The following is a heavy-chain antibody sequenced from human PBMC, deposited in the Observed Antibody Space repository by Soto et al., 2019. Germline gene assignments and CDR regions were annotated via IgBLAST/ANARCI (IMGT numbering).Heavy chain of an antibody. CDR2: ISAYNGNT. CDR1: GYTFTSYG. Sequence: ASVKVSCKASGYTFTSYGISWVRQAPGQGLEWVGWISAYNGNTNYAQKLQGRVTMTTDTSTSTAYMELRSLRSDDTAVYYCARDLRPYYYYYMDVCGKGTTVTVSS. D-gene: IGHD2-21*01. V-gene: IGHV1-18*01. CDR3: ARDLRPYYYYYMDV. J-gene: IGHJ6*03.